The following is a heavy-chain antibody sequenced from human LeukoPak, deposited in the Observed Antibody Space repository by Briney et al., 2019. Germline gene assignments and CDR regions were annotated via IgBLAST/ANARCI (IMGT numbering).Heavy chain of an antibody. Sequence: GGSLRLSCAASGLTFSSYAMSWVRQAPGKGLEWVSAISGSGGSTYYADSVKGRFTISRDNSKNTLYLQMNSLRAEDTAVYYCARHIAVAGSFDYWGQGTLVTVSS. CDR3: ARHIAVAGSFDY. CDR1: GLTFSSYA. D-gene: IGHD6-19*01. J-gene: IGHJ4*02. V-gene: IGHV3-23*01. CDR2: ISGSGGST.